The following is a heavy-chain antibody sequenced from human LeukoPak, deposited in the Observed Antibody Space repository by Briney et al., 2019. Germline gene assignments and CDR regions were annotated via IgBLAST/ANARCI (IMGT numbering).Heavy chain of an antibody. J-gene: IGHJ4*02. CDR3: ARSGYSSGWYDY. D-gene: IGHD6-19*01. V-gene: IGHV4-34*01. CDR1: GGSFSGYY. CDR2: INHSGST. Sequence: SETLSLTCAVYGGSFSGYYWSWLRQPPGKGLEWIGEINHSGSTNYNPSLKRRVTISVDTSKNQFSLKLSSVTAADTAVYYCARSGYSSGWYDYWGQGTLVTVSS.